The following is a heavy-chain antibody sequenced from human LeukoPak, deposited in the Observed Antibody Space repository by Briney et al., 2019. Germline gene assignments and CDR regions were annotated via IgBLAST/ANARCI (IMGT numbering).Heavy chain of an antibody. CDR3: VKESYDY. V-gene: IGHV3-23*01. J-gene: IGHJ4*02. CDR1: GFIFSNYA. Sequence: GGSLRLSCSASGFIFSNYAMMWIRQTPAKGLEWVSGLSGRGGSTNYAQSVKGRFTISRDNSRNTVYLHMDNLRAEDTATYYCVKESYDYWGQGTLVTVS. CDR2: LSGRGGST. D-gene: IGHD3-3*01.